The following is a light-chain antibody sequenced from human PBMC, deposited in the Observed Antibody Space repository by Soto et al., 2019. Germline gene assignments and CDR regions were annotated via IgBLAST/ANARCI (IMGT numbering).Light chain of an antibody. CDR2: HNN. CDR1: SSNIGAGYD. Sequence: QLVLTQPPSVSGAPGQRVTISCTGSSSNIGAGYDVHWYQQLPGTAPKLLIYHNNNRPSGVPDRFSGSQSGTSASLAITGLQAEDEADYYCQSYDSTYVFGTGTKVTVL. CDR3: QSYDSTYV. J-gene: IGLJ1*01. V-gene: IGLV1-40*01.